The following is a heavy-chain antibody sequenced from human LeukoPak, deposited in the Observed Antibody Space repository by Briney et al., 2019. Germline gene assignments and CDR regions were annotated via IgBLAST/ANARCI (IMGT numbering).Heavy chain of an antibody. J-gene: IGHJ6*03. D-gene: IGHD3-22*01. CDR1: GYTFTGYY. Sequence: ASVKVSCKASGYTFTGYYMHWVRQAPGQGLEWMGIINPSGGSTSYAQKFQGRVTMTRDMSTSTVYMELSSLRSEDTAVYYCARAASAYYYDSSGGNYYYMDVWGKGTTVTVSS. V-gene: IGHV1-46*01. CDR2: INPSGGST. CDR3: ARAASAYYYDSSGGNYYYMDV.